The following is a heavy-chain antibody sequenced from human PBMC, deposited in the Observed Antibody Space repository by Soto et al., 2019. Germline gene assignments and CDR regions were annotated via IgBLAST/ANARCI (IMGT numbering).Heavy chain of an antibody. CDR1: GVSFKSGSYS. J-gene: IGHJ4*02. D-gene: IGHD3-3*01. Sequence: SETLSLTCTVSGVSFKSGSYSWRWIRQPPGKGLEWIGYVYHTGRTSYNPSLKSRVSISMDTSKNQFSLNLDSVTAADTAVYFCARDFAYFDSWGQGTLVTVSS. V-gene: IGHV4-61*01. CDR3: ARDFAYFDS. CDR2: VYHTGRT.